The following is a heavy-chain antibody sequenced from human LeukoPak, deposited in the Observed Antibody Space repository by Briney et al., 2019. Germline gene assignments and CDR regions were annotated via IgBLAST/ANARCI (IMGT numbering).Heavy chain of an antibody. CDR1: GYTFTSYD. V-gene: IGHV1-18*01. J-gene: IGHJ4*02. D-gene: IGHD6-19*01. CDR3: ARAVAGYFDY. CDR2: MNPNSGNT. Sequence: GASVKVSCKASGYTFTSYDINWVRQATGQGLEWMGWMNPNSGNTNYAQKLQGRVTMTTDTSTSTAYMELRSLRSDDTAVYYCARAVAGYFDYWGQGTLVTVSS.